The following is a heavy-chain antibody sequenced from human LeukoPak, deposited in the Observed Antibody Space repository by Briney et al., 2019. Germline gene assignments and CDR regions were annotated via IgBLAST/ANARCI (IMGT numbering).Heavy chain of an antibody. CDR3: AKGAGAPYYFDY. J-gene: IGHJ4*02. V-gene: IGHV3-53*01. D-gene: IGHD3-10*01. CDR1: GFTVSSNY. Sequence: GGSLRLSCAASGFTVSSNYMSWVRQAPGKGLEWVSVIYSGGSTYYADSVKGRFTISRDNSKNTLYLQTNSLRAEDTAVYYCAKGAGAPYYFDYWGQGTLVTVSS. CDR2: IYSGGST.